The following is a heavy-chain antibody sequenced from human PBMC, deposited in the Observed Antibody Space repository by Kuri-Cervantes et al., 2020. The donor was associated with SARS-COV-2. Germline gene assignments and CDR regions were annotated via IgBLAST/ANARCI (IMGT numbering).Heavy chain of an antibody. D-gene: IGHD4-23*01. CDR2: ISGYNGNT. Sequence: ASVKVSCKASGYTFSNYDISWVRQAPGQGLEWMGWISGYNGNTNYAQILQGRVTMTTDTSTSTAYMELRGLRSFDTAVYYCARSHTLYGGNSSPWDYWGQGTLVTVSS. CDR1: GYTFSNYD. CDR3: ARSHTLYGGNSSPWDY. J-gene: IGHJ4*02. V-gene: IGHV1-18*01.